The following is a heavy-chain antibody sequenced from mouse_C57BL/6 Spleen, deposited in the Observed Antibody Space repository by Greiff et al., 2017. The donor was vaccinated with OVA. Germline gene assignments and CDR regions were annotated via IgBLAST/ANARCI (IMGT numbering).Heavy chain of an antibody. J-gene: IGHJ3*01. V-gene: IGHV1-42*01. CDR1: GYSFTGYY. CDR2: INPSTGGT. Sequence: VQLQQSGPELVKPGASVKISCKASGYSFTGYYMNWVKQSPEKSLEWIGEINPSTGGTTYNQKFKAKATLTVDKSSSTAYMQLKSLTSEDSAVYYCGGVPRFAYWGQGTLVTVSA. CDR3: GGVPRFAY.